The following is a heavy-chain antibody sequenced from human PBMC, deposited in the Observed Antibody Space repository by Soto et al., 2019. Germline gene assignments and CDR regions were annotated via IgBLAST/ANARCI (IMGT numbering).Heavy chain of an antibody. CDR3: AKDLQARDYDFWSGPWHYYYYGMDV. J-gene: IGHJ6*02. CDR1: GFTFSSYG. V-gene: IGHV3-30*18. D-gene: IGHD3-3*01. CDR2: ISYDGSNK. Sequence: QVQLVESGGGVVQPGRSLRLSCAASGFTFSSYGMHWVRQAPGKGLEWVAVISYDGSNKYYADSVKGRFTISRDNSKNTLYLQMNSLRAEDTAVYYCAKDLQARDYDFWSGPWHYYYYGMDVWGQGTTVTVSS.